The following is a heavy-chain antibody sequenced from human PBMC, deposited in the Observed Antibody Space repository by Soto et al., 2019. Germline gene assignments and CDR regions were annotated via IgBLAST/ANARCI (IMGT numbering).Heavy chain of an antibody. J-gene: IGHJ4*02. CDR2: IYSGGST. Sequence: GGSLRLSCAASGFTVSSNYMSWVRQAPGKGLEWVSVIYSGGSTFYADSVKGRFTISRDNSKNMVYLQMNRMRAEDPAVYYCAKGKYYYDSSGYYHPYYFDYWGQGTLVTVSS. V-gene: IGHV3-53*01. CDR1: GFTVSSNY. D-gene: IGHD3-22*01. CDR3: AKGKYYYDSSGYYHPYYFDY.